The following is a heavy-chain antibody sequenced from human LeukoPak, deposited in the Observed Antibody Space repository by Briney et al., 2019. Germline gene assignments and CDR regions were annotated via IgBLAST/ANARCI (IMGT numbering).Heavy chain of an antibody. D-gene: IGHD2-15*01. CDR2: IYSGGST. CDR3: ARGYVCSGGSCLSDY. Sequence: PGGSLRLSCAASGLTVSSNYMSWVGQAPGKGLEWVSVIYSGGSTYYADSVKGRFTISRDISKNTLYLQMNSLRAEDTAVYYCARGYVCSGGSCLSDYWGQGTLVTVSS. V-gene: IGHV3-53*01. CDR1: GLTVSSNY. J-gene: IGHJ4*02.